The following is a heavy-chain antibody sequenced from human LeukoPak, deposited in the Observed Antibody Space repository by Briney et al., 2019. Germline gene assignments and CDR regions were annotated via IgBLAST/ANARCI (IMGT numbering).Heavy chain of an antibody. CDR2: ISYDGSNK. D-gene: IGHD6-13*01. V-gene: IGHV3-30-3*01. CDR1: GFTFSSYA. Sequence: PGGSLRLSCAASGFTFSSYAMHWVRQAPGKGLEWVAVISYDGSNKYYADSVKGRFTISRDNSKNTLYLQMNSLRAEDTAVYYCARGWQQLVSPDVWGQGTTVTVSS. J-gene: IGHJ6*02. CDR3: ARGWQQLVSPDV.